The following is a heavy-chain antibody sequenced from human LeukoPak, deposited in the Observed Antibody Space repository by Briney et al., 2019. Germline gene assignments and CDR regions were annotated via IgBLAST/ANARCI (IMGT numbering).Heavy chain of an antibody. CDR2: IYYSGST. J-gene: IGHJ6*02. V-gene: IGHV4-59*08. CDR3: ARQWLGIYGMDV. CDR1: GGSISSYY. Sequence: KPSETLSLTCTVSGGSISSYYWSWIRQPPGKGLEWIGYIYYSGSTNYNPSLKSRVTISVDTSKNQFSLKLSSVTAADTAVYYCARQWLGIYGMDVWGQGTTVTVSS. D-gene: IGHD6-19*01.